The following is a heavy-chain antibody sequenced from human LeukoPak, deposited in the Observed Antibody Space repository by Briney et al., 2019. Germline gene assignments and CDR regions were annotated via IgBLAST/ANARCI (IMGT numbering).Heavy chain of an antibody. J-gene: IGHJ4*02. CDR1: GGSISSHY. Sequence: SETLSLTCTVSGGSISSHYWSWIRQPPGKGLEWIGYMYYSGSIKYNPSLKSRVTTSVDTTKNQFSLKLSSVTAADTAVYYCAMYYYDSSGYYFFDYWGQGTLVTVSS. V-gene: IGHV4-59*11. CDR3: AMYYYDSSGYYFFDY. CDR2: MYYSGSI. D-gene: IGHD3-22*01.